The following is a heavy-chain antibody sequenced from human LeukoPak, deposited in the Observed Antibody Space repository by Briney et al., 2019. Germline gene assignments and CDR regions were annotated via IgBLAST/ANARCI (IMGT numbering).Heavy chain of an antibody. CDR2: INPNSGGT. CDR3: ARDSVLAAAGSDY. Sequence: GASVKVSCKASGYTFTGYYMHWVRQAPGQGLEWMGWINPNSGGTNYAQQFQGRVTMTRDTSNSTAYMELSRRRSDDTAVYYCARDSVLAAAGSDYWGQGTLVTVSS. CDR1: GYTFTGYY. D-gene: IGHD6-13*01. J-gene: IGHJ4*02. V-gene: IGHV1-2*02.